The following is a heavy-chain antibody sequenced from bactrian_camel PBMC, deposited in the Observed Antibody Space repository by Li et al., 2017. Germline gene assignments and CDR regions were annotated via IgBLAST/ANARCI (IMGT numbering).Heavy chain of an antibody. V-gene: IGHV3S42*01. CDR1: GFTFSNYA. D-gene: IGHD3*01. Sequence: VQLVESGGGLVQPGGSLRLSCAASGFTFSNYAMTWVRQAPGKGLEWVSAISNDGTKPVYADHVKGRFTISRDNAKDTLYLQMNSLKSEDTALYYCVTEPMYWGQGTQVTVS. J-gene: IGHJ4*01. CDR3: VTEPMY. CDR2: ISNDGTKP.